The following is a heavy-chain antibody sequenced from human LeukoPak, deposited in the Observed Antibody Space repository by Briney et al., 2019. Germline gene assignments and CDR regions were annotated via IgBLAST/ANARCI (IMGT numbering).Heavy chain of an antibody. Sequence: PGGSLRLSCAASGFTFSSYEMSWVRQAPGEGLEWVSYISSSGRMIHYADSVKGRFTISRDNAKNTLYLQMNSLRADDTAVYYCARVDSYGPTFDYWGQGTLVTVSS. CDR1: GFTFSSYE. V-gene: IGHV3-48*03. D-gene: IGHD5-18*01. CDR2: ISSSGRMI. CDR3: ARVDSYGPTFDY. J-gene: IGHJ4*02.